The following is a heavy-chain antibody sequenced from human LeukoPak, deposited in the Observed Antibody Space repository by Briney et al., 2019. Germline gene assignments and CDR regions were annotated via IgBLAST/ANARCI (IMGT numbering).Heavy chain of an antibody. V-gene: IGHV3-9*01. CDR3: AKAYSSSCHSFDY. Sequence: GRSLRLSCAASGFTFDDYAMHWVRQAPGKGLEWVSGISWNSGSIGYADSVKGRFTISRDNAKNSLYLQMNSLRAEDTALYYCAKAYSSSCHSFDYWGQGTLVTVSS. J-gene: IGHJ4*02. CDR2: ISWNSGSI. D-gene: IGHD6-6*01. CDR1: GFTFDDYA.